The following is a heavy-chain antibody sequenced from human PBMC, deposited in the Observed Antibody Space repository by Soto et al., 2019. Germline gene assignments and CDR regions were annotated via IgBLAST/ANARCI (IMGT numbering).Heavy chain of an antibody. CDR2: IYYSGGT. V-gene: IGHV4-31*03. D-gene: IGHD6-13*01. CDR3: ARYVGRSSSWYYFDY. J-gene: IGHJ4*02. CDR1: GGSISSGGYY. Sequence: SETLSLTCTVSGGSISSGGYYWSWIRQHPGKGLEWIGYIYYSGGTYYNPSLKSRVTISVDTSKNQFSLKLSSVTAADTAVYYCARYVGRSSSWYYFDYWGQGTLVTVSS.